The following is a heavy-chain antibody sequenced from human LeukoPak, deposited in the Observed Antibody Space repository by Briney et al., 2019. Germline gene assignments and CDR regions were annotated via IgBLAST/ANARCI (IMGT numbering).Heavy chain of an antibody. V-gene: IGHV1-69*04. CDR3: TREGVYSPDPSSYHRLPFDI. CDR1: GDNFSSYV. D-gene: IGHD3-16*02. J-gene: IGHJ3*02. CDR2: IIPTLDVA. Sequence: SVKVSCKASGDNFSSYVLTWVRQAPGQGLEWMGRIIPTLDVANFAQKFEGRVSITADESTNTAHLELSNLRSEDTAVYYCTREGVYSPDPSSYHRLPFDIWGKGTVVIVSS.